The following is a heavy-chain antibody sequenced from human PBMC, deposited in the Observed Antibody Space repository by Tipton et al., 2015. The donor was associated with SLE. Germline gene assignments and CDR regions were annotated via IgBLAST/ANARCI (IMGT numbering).Heavy chain of an antibody. CDR3: ARDGAYCSSTSCPGPFYDY. CDR2: IYSGGST. CDR1: GFTVSSNY. V-gene: IGHV3-66*01. Sequence: SLRLSCAASGFTVSSNYMSWVRQAPGKGLEWVSVIYSGGSTYYADSVKGRFTISRDNAKNSLYLQMNNLRAEDTAVYYCARDGAYCSSTSCPGPFYDYWGQGTLVTDSS. J-gene: IGHJ4*02. D-gene: IGHD2-2*01.